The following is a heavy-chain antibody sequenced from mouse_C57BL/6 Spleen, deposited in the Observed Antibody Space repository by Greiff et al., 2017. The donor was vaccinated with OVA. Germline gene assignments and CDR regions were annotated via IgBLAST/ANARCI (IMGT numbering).Heavy chain of an antibody. Sequence: EVNLVESEGGLVQPGSSMKLSCTASGFTFSDYYMAWVRQVPEKGLEWVANINSDGSSTYYLDSLKSRFIISRDNAKNILYLQMSSLKSEDTATYYCARVLYYFDYWGQGTTLTVSS. CDR1: GFTFSDYY. CDR2: INSDGSST. CDR3: ARVLYYFDY. J-gene: IGHJ2*01. V-gene: IGHV5-16*01.